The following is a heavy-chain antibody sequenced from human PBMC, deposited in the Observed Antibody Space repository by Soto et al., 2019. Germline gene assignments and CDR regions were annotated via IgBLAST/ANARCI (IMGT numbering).Heavy chain of an antibody. CDR3: ARGEWFVRGYGMDV. CDR1: CGYINSGGSY. D-gene: IGHD3-3*01. V-gene: IGHV4-31*03. CDR2: VYYTGSS. J-gene: IGHJ6*02. Sequence: SDTLSLTFTVSCGYINSGGSYWSSIRQHSGKGLEYIGFVYYTGSSYYNPSLKSRATISVDTSKNQFSLKLKSVTAADTAVYYCARGEWFVRGYGMDVWGRGTTVT.